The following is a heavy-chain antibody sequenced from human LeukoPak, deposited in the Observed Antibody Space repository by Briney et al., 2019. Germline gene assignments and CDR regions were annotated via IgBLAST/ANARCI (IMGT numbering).Heavy chain of an antibody. D-gene: IGHD3-22*01. CDR2: ISAYNGGT. J-gene: IGHJ4*02. CDR3: ARGGSFDYYDSSGYYYMGY. CDR1: GYTFTSYA. V-gene: IGHV1-18*01. Sequence: ASVKVSCKASGYTFTSYAIMWVRQAPGQGLEWMGWISAYNGGTNYAQNLQGRVTMTTDTSTSTAYMELRSLRSDDTAVYYCARGGSFDYYDSSGYYYMGYWGQGTLVTVSS.